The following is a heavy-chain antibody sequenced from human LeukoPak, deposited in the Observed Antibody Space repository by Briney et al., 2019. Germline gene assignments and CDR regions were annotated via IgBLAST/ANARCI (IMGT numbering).Heavy chain of an antibody. Sequence: PGGSLRLSCTVSGFTVSSNSMSWVRQAPGKGLEWVSYISSSGSTKYYADSVKGRFTISRDNARNSLYLQMDSLRDEDTALYYCARVYDYVWGTNRYISFDQWGQGTLVTVSS. CDR3: ARVYDYVWGTNRYISFDQ. J-gene: IGHJ4*02. CDR2: ISSSGSTK. D-gene: IGHD3-16*02. V-gene: IGHV3-48*02. CDR1: GFTVSSNS.